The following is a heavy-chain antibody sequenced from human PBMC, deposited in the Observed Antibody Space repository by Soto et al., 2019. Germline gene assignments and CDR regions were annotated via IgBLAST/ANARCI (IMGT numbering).Heavy chain of an antibody. Sequence: SETLSLTCDVTGGAISSGGYYWTWIRQYPGKGLEWIGYIYYGGSTYSNPSLKSRFDISIDTSRNRFSLELNSVTAADAAVYYCARGYTSSWHSDLLWGQGTLVTVS. V-gene: IGHV4-31*11. D-gene: IGHD6-13*01. CDR3: ARGYTSSWHSDLL. CDR2: IYYGGST. CDR1: GGAISSGGYY. J-gene: IGHJ4*02.